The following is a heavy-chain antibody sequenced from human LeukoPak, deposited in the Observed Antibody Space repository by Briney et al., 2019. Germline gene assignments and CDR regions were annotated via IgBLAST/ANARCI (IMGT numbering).Heavy chain of an antibody. J-gene: IGHJ4*02. CDR3: AGGGDSGGYYYPMFDY. CDR1: GVSITNYY. Sequence: PSETLSLTCTVSGVSITNYYWSWIRQPPGKGLERIGYIYYTGSTNYNLSLRSRVTISVDTSKNQFSLKLTSVTAADTAVYFCAGGGDSGGYYYPMFDYWGRGTLVTVSS. D-gene: IGHD3-22*01. V-gene: IGHV4-59*01. CDR2: IYYTGST.